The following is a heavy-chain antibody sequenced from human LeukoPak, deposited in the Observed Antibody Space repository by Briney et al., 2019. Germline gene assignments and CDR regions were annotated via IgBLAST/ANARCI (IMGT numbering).Heavy chain of an antibody. CDR2: IYYSGST. CDR3: ARHSQNYYYYYYMDV. Sequence: SETLSLTCTVSGVSISSYYWSWIRQPPGKGLEWIGGIYYSGSTYYNPSLKSRVTISVDTSKNQFSLKLSSVTAADTAVYYCARHSQNYYYYYYMDVWGKGTTVTVSS. CDR1: GVSISSYY. V-gene: IGHV4-59*05. J-gene: IGHJ6*03.